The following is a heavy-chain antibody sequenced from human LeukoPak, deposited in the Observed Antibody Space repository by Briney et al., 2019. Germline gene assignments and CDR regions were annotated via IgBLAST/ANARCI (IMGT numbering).Heavy chain of an antibody. Sequence: GGSLRLSCAASGFTFSSYSMNWVRQAPGKGLEWVSYISSSSTIYYADSVKGRFTISRDNAKNSLYLQMNSLRAEDTALYYCAKDVNYDFWSGYMDVWGQGTTVTVSS. CDR3: AKDVNYDFWSGYMDV. J-gene: IGHJ6*03. CDR2: ISSSSTI. D-gene: IGHD3-3*01. V-gene: IGHV3-48*01. CDR1: GFTFSSYS.